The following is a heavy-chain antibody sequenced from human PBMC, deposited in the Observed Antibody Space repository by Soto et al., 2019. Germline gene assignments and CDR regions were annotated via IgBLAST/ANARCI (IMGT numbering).Heavy chain of an antibody. J-gene: IGHJ3*02. CDR2: IWYDGSNK. V-gene: IGHV3-33*01. CDR3: ARGVWFGELLGPPDAFDI. CDR1: GFTFSSYG. D-gene: IGHD3-10*01. Sequence: GGSLRLSCAASGFTFSSYGMHWVRQAPGKGLEWVAVIWYDGSNKYYADSVKGRFTISRDNSKNTLYLQMNSLRAEDTDVYYCARGVWFGELLGPPDAFDIWGQGTMVTVSS.